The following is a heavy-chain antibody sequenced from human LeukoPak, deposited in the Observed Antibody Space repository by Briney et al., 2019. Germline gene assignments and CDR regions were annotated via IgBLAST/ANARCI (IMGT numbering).Heavy chain of an antibody. CDR1: GGSFSGYY. Sequence: PSETLSLTCAVYGGSFSGYYWSWIRQPPGKGLEWIGEINHSGSTNYNPSLKSRVTISVDTSKNQFSLKLSSVTAEDTAVYYCARDGYYDFWSGTYRPGGFDYWGQGTLVTVSS. D-gene: IGHD3-3*01. CDR3: ARDGYYDFWSGTYRPGGFDY. CDR2: INHSGST. V-gene: IGHV4-34*01. J-gene: IGHJ4*02.